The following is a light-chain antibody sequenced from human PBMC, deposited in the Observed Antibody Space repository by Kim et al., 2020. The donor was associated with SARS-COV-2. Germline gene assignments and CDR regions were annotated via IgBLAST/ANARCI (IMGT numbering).Light chain of an antibody. Sequence: QSALTQPASVSGSPGQSITISCTGTINDVGSFSLVSWYQQHPGKAPQLIIYEGSKRPSGISYRFSGSKSGNTASLTISALQAEDEADYYCSSYTYTTNYLFGTGTKVTVL. CDR2: EGS. CDR3: SSYTYTTNYL. V-gene: IGLV2-23*01. J-gene: IGLJ1*01. CDR1: INDVGSFSL.